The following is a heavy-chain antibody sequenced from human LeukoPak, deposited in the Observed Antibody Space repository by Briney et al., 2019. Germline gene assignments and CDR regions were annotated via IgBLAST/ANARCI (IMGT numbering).Heavy chain of an antibody. CDR3: AREDRILIGNDAFDM. CDR2: IKQEGSDK. Sequence: GGSLRLSCAASGFIFSTYWMTWVRQAPGKGLEWVANIKQEGSDKYYVDSGKGRFTISRDNAKNSLYLQMNSLRDEDTAVYYCAREDRILIGNDAFDMWGQGTMVTVSS. CDR1: GFIFSTYW. V-gene: IGHV3-7*01. D-gene: IGHD2/OR15-2a*01. J-gene: IGHJ3*02.